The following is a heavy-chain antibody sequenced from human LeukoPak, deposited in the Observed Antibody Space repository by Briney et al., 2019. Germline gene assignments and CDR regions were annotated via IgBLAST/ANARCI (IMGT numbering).Heavy chain of an antibody. D-gene: IGHD6-6*01. CDR1: GFTFSSYW. V-gene: IGHV3-7*01. Sequence: GGSLRLSCAASGFTFSSYWMSWVRQAPGKGLEWVANIKQDGSEKYYVNSVKGRFTISRDNAKNSLYLQMNSLRAEDTAVYYCAREGGILAARRIDYWGQGTLVTVSS. CDR2: IKQDGSEK. J-gene: IGHJ4*02. CDR3: AREGGILAARRIDY.